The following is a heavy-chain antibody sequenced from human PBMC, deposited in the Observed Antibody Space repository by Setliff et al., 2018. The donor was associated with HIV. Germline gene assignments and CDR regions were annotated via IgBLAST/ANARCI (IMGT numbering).Heavy chain of an antibody. V-gene: IGHV4-61*02. J-gene: IGHJ4*02. CDR3: ARGRYDNSHFYYEVIDY. CDR1: GGSISSGSYY. Sequence: PSETLSLTCTVSGGSISSGSYYWSWIRQPAGKGLEWIERIYVPGISNYNPSLKSRVTISADTSKNQFSLKLSSVTAADTAVYYCARGRYDNSHFYYEVIDYWGQGTLVTV. D-gene: IGHD3-22*01. CDR2: IYVPGIS.